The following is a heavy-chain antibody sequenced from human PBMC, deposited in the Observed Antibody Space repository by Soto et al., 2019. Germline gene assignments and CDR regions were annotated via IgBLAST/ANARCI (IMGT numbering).Heavy chain of an antibody. CDR3: ARDCSGGSCSAAY. D-gene: IGHD2-15*01. J-gene: IGHJ4*02. V-gene: IGHV1-18*01. CDR2: ISVYNGNK. Sequence: QVELVQSGAEVKKPGASVKVSCKASGYTFSSYGISWMRQGPGQGLEWMGWISVYNGNKMYAQKFQGRVTMTTDTSTSTAYMELRSLRSDDTVVYYCARDCSGGSCSAAYWGQGTLVTVS. CDR1: GYTFSSYG.